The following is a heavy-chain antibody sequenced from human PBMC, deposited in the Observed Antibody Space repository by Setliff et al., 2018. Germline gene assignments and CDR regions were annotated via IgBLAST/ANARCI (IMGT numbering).Heavy chain of an antibody. V-gene: IGHV1-18*01. CDR3: ALEYSNSSPTVYYYMDV. CDR2: ISAYNANT. D-gene: IGHD6-6*01. Sequence: GASVKVSCKASGGTFSSYDISWVRQAPGQGLEWMGWISAYNANTNYAQKLQGRVTMTTDKSTSTAYMELSRLTSEDTAVYYCALEYSNSSPTVYYYMDVWGKGTTVTVSS. J-gene: IGHJ6*03. CDR1: GGTFSSYD.